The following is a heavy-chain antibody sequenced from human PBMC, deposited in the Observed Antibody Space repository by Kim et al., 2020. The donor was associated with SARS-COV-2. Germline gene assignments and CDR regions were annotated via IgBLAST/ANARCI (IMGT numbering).Heavy chain of an antibody. V-gene: IGHV4-4*02. J-gene: IGHJ6*02. Sequence: SETLSLTCAVSGGSISSSNWWSWVRQPPGKGLEWIGEIYHSGSTNYNPSLKSRVTISVDKSKNQFSLKLSSVTAADTAVYYRARTLNYDILTGYYLRAGYGMDVWGQGTTVTVSS. D-gene: IGHD3-9*01. CDR2: IYHSGST. CDR3: ARTLNYDILTGYYLRAGYGMDV. CDR1: GGSISSSNW.